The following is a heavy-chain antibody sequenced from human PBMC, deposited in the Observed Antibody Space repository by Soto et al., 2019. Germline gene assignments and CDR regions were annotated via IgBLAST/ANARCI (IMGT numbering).Heavy chain of an antibody. CDR2: ISSDGSTT. CDR3: ARGYPDGSGTLD. Sequence: GGSLRLSCAVSGFTSSSYWMHWVRQAPGKGLVWVSRISSDGSTTTCADSVKDRFTISRDNVKNTLYLQMNSLRAEDTAVYYCARGYPDGSGTLDWGQGTLVTVSS. D-gene: IGHD3-10*01. V-gene: IGHV3-74*01. CDR1: GFTSSSYW. J-gene: IGHJ4*02.